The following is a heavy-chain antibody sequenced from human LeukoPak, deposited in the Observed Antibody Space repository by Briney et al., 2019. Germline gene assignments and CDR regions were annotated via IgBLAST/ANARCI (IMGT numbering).Heavy chain of an antibody. V-gene: IGHV1-18*01. CDR3: ARERPFGRYYGSGSSVCVDY. Sequence: ASVKVSCKASGYTFTSYGISGVRQAPGQGLEWMGWISAYNGNTNYAQNAQGSITMTTDTSKSSAYMELRRLRCDDTDVYYCARERPFGRYYGSGSSVCVDYWGQGTLVTVSS. D-gene: IGHD3-10*01. CDR2: ISAYNGNT. CDR1: GYTFTSYG. J-gene: IGHJ4*02.